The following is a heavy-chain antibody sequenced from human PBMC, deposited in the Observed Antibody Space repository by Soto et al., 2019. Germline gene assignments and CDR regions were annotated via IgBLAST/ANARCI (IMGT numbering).Heavy chain of an antibody. D-gene: IGHD6-19*01. CDR1: GFTFGSFA. Sequence: QVQLVESGGGVVQPGRSLRLSCAASGFTFGSFAIHWVRQAPGKGLEWVALTSDDGRKQYFADSVNGRFTISRDNFKNTLDLQMNSLNSEDTGVYYCARDWKPGVAASNWFDPWGQGTLVTVSS. V-gene: IGHV3-30*04. CDR3: ARDWKPGVAASNWFDP. CDR2: TSDDGRKQ. J-gene: IGHJ5*02.